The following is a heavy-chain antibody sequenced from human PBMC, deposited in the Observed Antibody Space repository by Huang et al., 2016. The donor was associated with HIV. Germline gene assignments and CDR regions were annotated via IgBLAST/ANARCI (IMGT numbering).Heavy chain of an antibody. CDR1: GGSINTGRYY. CDR3: ARNHDFWRGRMFAISYVDV. D-gene: IGHD3-3*01. CDR2: LDYTGKM. J-gene: IGHJ2*01. V-gene: IGHV4-39*01. Sequence: QMRFQESGPGLVKPSGTLSLTCNVSGGSINTGRYYWGWIRQPPGKGLEWVGSLDYTGKMHYDPSLKGRLTLSADTSKTQFSLNLSSVTAAETAIYYCARNHDFWRGRMFAISYVDVWGRGTLVTVAS.